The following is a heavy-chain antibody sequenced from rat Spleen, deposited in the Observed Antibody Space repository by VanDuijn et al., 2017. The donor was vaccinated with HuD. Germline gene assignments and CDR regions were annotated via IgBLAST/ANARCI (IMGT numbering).Heavy chain of an antibody. D-gene: IGHD1-2*01. V-gene: IGHV2-1*01. Sequence: QVQLKESGPGLVQPSQTLSLTCTVSGFSLTSYGVNWVRQPPGKGLEWMGGIWGDGSTNYNSALKSRLSISRDTSKSQVFLKMSSLQTEDTATYFCARADVAGLSTDGIWGQGIMVTVSS. CDR2: IWGDGST. CDR1: GFSLTSYG. CDR3: ARADVAGLSTDGI. J-gene: IGHJ2*01.